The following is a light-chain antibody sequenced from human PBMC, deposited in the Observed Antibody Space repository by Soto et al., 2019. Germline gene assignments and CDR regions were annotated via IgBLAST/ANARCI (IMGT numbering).Light chain of an antibody. CDR2: EVS. Sequence: QSALAQPPSASGSPGQSVTISCTGTSSDIGNYNLVSWYQQHPGKAPKLMIYEVSKRPSGVPDRFSGSKSGNTASLTVSGLQAEDEADYYCSSYAVSNTLGVFGGGTKGTVL. J-gene: IGLJ2*01. CDR3: SSYAVSNTLGV. CDR1: SSDIGNYNL. V-gene: IGLV2-8*01.